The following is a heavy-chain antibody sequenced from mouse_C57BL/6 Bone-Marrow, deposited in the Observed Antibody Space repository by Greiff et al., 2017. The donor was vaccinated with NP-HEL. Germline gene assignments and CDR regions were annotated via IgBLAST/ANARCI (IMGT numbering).Heavy chain of an antibody. Sequence: VKLMESGAELAKPGASVKLSCKASGYTFTSYWMHWVKQRPGQGLEWIGYINPSSGYTKYNQKFKDKATLTADKSSSTAYMQLSSLTYEDSAVYYCARSNYGSSYWFAYWGQGTLVTVAA. V-gene: IGHV1-7*01. CDR2: INPSSGYT. CDR3: ARSNYGSSYWFAY. CDR1: GYTFTSYW. D-gene: IGHD1-1*01. J-gene: IGHJ3*01.